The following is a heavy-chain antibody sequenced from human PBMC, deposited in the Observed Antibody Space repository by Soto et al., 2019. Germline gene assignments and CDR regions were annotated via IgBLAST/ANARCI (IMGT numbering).Heavy chain of an antibody. CDR3: AKGIAAARAFDY. D-gene: IGHD6-13*01. Sequence: EVQLLESGGGLGQPGGSLRLSCAASGFTFSSYAMSWVRQAPGKGLEWVSAISGSGGSTYYADSVKGRFTISRDNSKNTLYLQMNSLRAEDTAVYYCAKGIAAARAFDYWGQGTLVTVSS. J-gene: IGHJ4*02. V-gene: IGHV3-23*01. CDR1: GFTFSSYA. CDR2: ISGSGGST.